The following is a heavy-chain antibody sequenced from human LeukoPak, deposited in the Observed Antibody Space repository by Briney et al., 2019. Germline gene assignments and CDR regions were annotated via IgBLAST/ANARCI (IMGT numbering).Heavy chain of an antibody. D-gene: IGHD3-16*01. CDR2: INTNTGNP. CDR1: GYTFSSYA. V-gene: IGHV7-4-1*02. Sequence: ASVKVSCKASGYTFSSYAMNWVRQAPGQGLEWMGWINTNTGNPTYAQDFTGRFVFSLDTSVSTAYLQISSLKAEDTAVYFCARWGFPTHCYYMDVWGKGTTVTVSS. CDR3: ARWGFPTHCYYMDV. J-gene: IGHJ6*03.